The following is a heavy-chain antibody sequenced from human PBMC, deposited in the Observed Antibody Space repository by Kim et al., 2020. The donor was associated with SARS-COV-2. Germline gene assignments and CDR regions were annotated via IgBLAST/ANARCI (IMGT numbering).Heavy chain of an antibody. CDR1: GYTLTELS. D-gene: IGHD6-19*01. Sequence: ASVKVSCKVSGYTLTELSMHWVRQAPGKGLEWMGVFDPEDGETIYAQKFQGRVTMTEDTSTDTAYMELSSLRSEDTAVYYCATAPSPGIAVADGGGWFDPWGQGTLVTVSS. V-gene: IGHV1-24*01. J-gene: IGHJ5*02. CDR3: ATAPSPGIAVADGGGWFDP. CDR2: FDPEDGET.